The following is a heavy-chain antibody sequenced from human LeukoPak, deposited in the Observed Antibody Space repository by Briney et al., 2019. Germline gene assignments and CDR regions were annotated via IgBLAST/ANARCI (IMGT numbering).Heavy chain of an antibody. J-gene: IGHJ4*02. CDR1: GYTFTDYY. D-gene: IGHD3/OR15-3a*01. V-gene: IGHV1-2*06. CDR2: IDPDSGVT. Sequence: ASVKVSCKASGYTFTDYYIHWVRQAPGQGLDWMGRIDPDSGVTNSAHNFQGRVTMTRDTSITTAYMELSGLRSDDTAVYYCARDQARTTTWYLYMNYWGQGTLVTVSS. CDR3: ARDQARTTTWYLYMNY.